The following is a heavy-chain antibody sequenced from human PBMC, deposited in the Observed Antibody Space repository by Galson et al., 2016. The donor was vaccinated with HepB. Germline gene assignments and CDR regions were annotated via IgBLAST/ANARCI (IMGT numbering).Heavy chain of an antibody. CDR2: ITWNSVNI. D-gene: IGHD5-18*01. J-gene: IGHJ4*02. Sequence: SLRLSCAASGFTFHDYAMHWVRQAPGKGLEWVSGITWNSVNIAYADSVKGRFTISRDNAKNSLYLQVNSLRAEDTAFYFRAKDKRPTAMVLLPHFDYWGQGTLVSVSS. V-gene: IGHV3-9*01. CDR3: AKDKRPTAMVLLPHFDY. CDR1: GFTFHDYA.